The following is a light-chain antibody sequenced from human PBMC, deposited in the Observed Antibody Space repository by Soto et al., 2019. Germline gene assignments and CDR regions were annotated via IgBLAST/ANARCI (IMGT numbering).Light chain of an antibody. Sequence: DIQMTQSPSSLSASVGDRVTITCRASQSISSYLNWYQQKPGIAPKLLIYAASSLQSGVPSRFSGSGSGTDFTLTISSLQPEDFATYYCQQSFTIPYTFGEGAQLEIK. V-gene: IGKV1-39*01. CDR1: QSISSY. CDR2: AAS. CDR3: QQSFTIPYT. J-gene: IGKJ2*01.